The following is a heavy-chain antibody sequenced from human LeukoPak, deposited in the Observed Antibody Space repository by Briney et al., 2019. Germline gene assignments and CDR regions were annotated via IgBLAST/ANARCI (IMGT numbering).Heavy chain of an antibody. CDR3: AKVRETRYSSSWYYFDY. J-gene: IGHJ4*02. CDR2: ISGSGGST. D-gene: IGHD6-13*01. CDR1: GFTFSSYA. Sequence: RGSLRLSCAASGFTFSSYAMSWVRQAPGKGLEWVSAISGSGGSTYYADSVKGRFTNSRDNSKNTLYLQMNSLRAEDTAVYYCAKVRETRYSSSWYYFDYWGQGTLVTVSS. V-gene: IGHV3-23*01.